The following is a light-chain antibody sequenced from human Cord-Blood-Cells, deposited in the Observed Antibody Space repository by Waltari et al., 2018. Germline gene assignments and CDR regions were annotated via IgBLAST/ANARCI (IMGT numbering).Light chain of an antibody. V-gene: IGLV2-23*02. CDR3: CSYAGSSTLV. CDR1: SRDVGGYNL. J-gene: IGLJ3*02. Sequence: QSALTQPASVSGSPGQSIPISCTGTSRDVGGYNLVSWYQQHPGKAPKLMIYEVSKRPSGVSNRFSGSKSGNTASLTISGLQAEDEADYYCCSYAGSSTLVFGGGTKLTVL. CDR2: EVS.